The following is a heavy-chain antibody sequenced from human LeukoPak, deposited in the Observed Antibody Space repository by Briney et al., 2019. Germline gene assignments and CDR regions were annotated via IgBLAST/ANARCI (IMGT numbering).Heavy chain of an antibody. CDR1: GGSISSDDYY. J-gene: IGHJ3*02. CDR2: IYYSGST. D-gene: IGHD5-24*01. CDR3: ARGLLDGYTHPAAFDI. Sequence: SQTLSLTCTVSGGSISSDDYYWSWIRQPPGKGLEWIGYIYYSGSTYYNPSLKSRVTISVDTSKNQFSLKLSSVTAADTAVYYCARGLLDGYTHPAAFDIWGQGTMVTVSS. V-gene: IGHV4-30-4*08.